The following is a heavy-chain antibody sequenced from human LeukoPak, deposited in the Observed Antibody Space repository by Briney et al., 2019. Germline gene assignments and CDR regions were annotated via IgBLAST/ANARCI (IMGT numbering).Heavy chain of an antibody. D-gene: IGHD2-2*01. V-gene: IGHV3-48*02. CDR2: ISGSSSTI. CDR1: GFTFSSYT. J-gene: IGHJ3*02. CDR3: ARDRDYCSSTSCYSDAFDI. Sequence: PPGGSLRLSCAASGFTFSSYTMNWVRQAPGKWLEWVSSISGSSSTIYYADSVKGRFTISRDNAKNSLYLQMNSLRDEDTAVYYCARDRDYCSSTSCYSDAFDIWGQGTMVTVSS.